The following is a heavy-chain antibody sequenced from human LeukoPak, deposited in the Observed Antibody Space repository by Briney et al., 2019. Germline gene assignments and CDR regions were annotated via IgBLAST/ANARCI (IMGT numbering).Heavy chain of an antibody. CDR2: IYYSGST. D-gene: IGHD1-1*01. J-gene: IGHJ4*02. V-gene: IGHV4-39*07. CDR1: GGSISSSSYY. Sequence: ETLSLTCTVSGGSISSSSYYWGWIRQPPGKGLEWIGSIYYSGSTYYNPSLKSRVTISVDTSKNQFSLKLSSVTAADTAVYYCARGLTTFDYWGQGTLVTVSS. CDR3: ARGLTTFDY.